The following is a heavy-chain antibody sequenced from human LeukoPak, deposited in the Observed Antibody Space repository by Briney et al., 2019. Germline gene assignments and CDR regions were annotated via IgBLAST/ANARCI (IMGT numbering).Heavy chain of an antibody. CDR3: AKNLYGDYSTFDY. J-gene: IGHJ4*02. D-gene: IGHD4-17*01. CDR1: GFTFSSYG. CDR2: ISGSGGST. Sequence: GGTLRLSCAASGFTFSSYGMSWVRQAPGKGLEWVSAISGSGGSTYYAYSVKGRFTISRDNSKNTLYLQMNSLRAEDTAVYYCAKNLYGDYSTFDYWGQGTLVTVSS. V-gene: IGHV3-23*01.